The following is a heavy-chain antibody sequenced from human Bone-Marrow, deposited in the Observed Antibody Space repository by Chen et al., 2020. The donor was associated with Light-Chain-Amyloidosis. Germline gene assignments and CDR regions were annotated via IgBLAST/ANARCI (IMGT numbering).Heavy chain of an antibody. V-gene: IGHV4-34*01. J-gene: IGHJ5*02. CDR2: INHNGVT. D-gene: IGHD3-10*01. CDR1: GGSFSAYY. Sequence: QEHLQPWGAGLLKPSETLSLTCAVYGGSFSAYYWTWFRQAPGKGLEWIGEINHNGVTSYNPSLKRRLTLSVETAKNQVSLKVSYVTAADTAVDFCARPNYFGSGTYHHWGQGTLVTVSS. CDR3: ARPNYFGSGTYHH.